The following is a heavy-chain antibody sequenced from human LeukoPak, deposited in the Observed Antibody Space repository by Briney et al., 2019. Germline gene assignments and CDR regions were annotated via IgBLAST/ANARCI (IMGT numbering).Heavy chain of an antibody. CDR2: IIPILGIA. Sequence: SVKVSCKASGGTFSSYAISWVRQAPGQGLEWMGRIIPILGIANYAQKFQGRVTITADKSTSTAYMELSSLRSEDTAVYYCARDPGGCNYGTRYFDYWGQGTLVTVSS. J-gene: IGHJ4*02. V-gene: IGHV1-69*04. CDR3: ARDPGGCNYGTRYFDY. CDR1: GGTFSSYA. D-gene: IGHD5-24*01.